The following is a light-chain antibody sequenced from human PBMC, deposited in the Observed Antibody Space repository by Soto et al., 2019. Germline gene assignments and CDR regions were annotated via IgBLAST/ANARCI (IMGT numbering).Light chain of an antibody. CDR3: QQYGSSLT. Sequence: DSQMSQSPSTLSASVVDRVTITCRASRSLTRWLAWYQQKPGKAPKLLIYKASTLKSGVPSRFSGSGSGTDFTLTISRLEPEDFAVYYCQQYGSSLTFGGGTKVDI. CDR2: KAS. V-gene: IGKV1-5*03. CDR1: RSLTRW. J-gene: IGKJ4*01.